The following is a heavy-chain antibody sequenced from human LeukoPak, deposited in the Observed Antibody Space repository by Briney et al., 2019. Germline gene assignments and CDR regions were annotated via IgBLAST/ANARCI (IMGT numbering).Heavy chain of an antibody. J-gene: IGHJ4*02. CDR2: INSDGSTT. D-gene: IGHD2-21*02. CDR3: ATLGGDGGY. Sequence: GGSLRLSCAASGLTFSSYWMYWVRQGPGKGLVWVAQINSDGSTTRYADSVQGRFTISRDNAKNTLYLQMNSLRADDTAVYYCATLGGDGGYWGQGTLVTVSS. CDR1: GLTFSSYW. V-gene: IGHV3-74*01.